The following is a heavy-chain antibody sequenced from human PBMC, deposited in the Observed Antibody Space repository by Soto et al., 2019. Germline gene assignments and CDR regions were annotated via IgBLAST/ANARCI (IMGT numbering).Heavy chain of an antibody. V-gene: IGHV4-4*02. CDR3: ARVLPGIAAAADV. CDR1: SGSISSSNW. CDR2: IYHSGST. J-gene: IGHJ6*04. D-gene: IGHD6-13*01. Sequence: QVQLQESGPGLVKPSGTLSLTCAVSSGSISSSNWWSWVRQPPGKGLEWIGEIYHSGSTNYNPSLKSRVTLSVDKSKNQFSLQLSSVTAADTAVYYCARVLPGIAAAADVWGKGTTVTVSS.